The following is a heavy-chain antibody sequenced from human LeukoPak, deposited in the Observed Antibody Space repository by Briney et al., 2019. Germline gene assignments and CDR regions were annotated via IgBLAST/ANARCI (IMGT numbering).Heavy chain of an antibody. CDR2: IIPILGIA. CDR3: AGELLSDQYYYYYYYMDV. CDR1: GGTFSCYT. J-gene: IGHJ6*03. V-gene: IGHV1-69*02. D-gene: IGHD2-2*01. Sequence: ASVKVSCKASGGTFSCYTISWVRQAPGQGLEWMGRIIPILGIANYAQKFQGRVTITADKSTSTAYMELSSLRSEDTAVYYCAGELLSDQYYYYYYYMDVWGKGTTVTVSS.